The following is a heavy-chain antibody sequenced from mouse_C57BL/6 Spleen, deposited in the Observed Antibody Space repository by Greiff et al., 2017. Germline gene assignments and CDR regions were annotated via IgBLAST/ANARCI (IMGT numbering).Heavy chain of an antibody. CDR1: GFTFSSYA. Sequence: EVNVVESGGGLVKPGGSLKLSCAASGFTFSSYAMSWVRQTPEKRLEWVATISDGGSYTYYPDNVKGRFTISRDNAKNNLYLQMSHLKSEDTAMYYCARDLYYYGSSPFAYWGQGTLVTVSA. V-gene: IGHV5-4*01. J-gene: IGHJ3*01. D-gene: IGHD1-1*01. CDR3: ARDLYYYGSSPFAY. CDR2: ISDGGSYT.